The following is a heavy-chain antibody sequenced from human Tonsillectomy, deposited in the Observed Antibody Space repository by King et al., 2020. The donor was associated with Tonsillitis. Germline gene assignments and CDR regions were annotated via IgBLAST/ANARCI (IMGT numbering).Heavy chain of an antibody. D-gene: IGHD1-26*01. CDR3: ARRGTNRREPPDSPFDN. CDR1: SGSISSYY. Sequence: QLQESGPGLVKPSETLSLTCTVSSGSISSYYWTWIRQPPGKGLEWIGYIYYSGITDYNPSLKSRDTISIDTSKRQFSLKLGSVTAADTAIYYCARRGTNRREPPDSPFDNWGQGTLVTVSS. V-gene: IGHV4-59*08. CDR2: IYYSGIT. J-gene: IGHJ4*02.